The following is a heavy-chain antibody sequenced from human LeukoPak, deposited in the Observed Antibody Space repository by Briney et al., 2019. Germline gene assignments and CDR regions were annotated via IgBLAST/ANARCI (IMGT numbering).Heavy chain of an antibody. CDR2: ISAYNGYT. CDR1: GYTFTSYG. Sequence: ASVKVSCKASGYTFTSYGISWVRQAPGQGLEWMGWISAYNGYTNYAQKLQGRVTMTTDTSTSTAYMELRSLRSDDTAVYYCATYSSGKGDDYWGQGTLVTVSS. J-gene: IGHJ4*02. CDR3: ATYSSGKGDDY. D-gene: IGHD6-19*01. V-gene: IGHV1-18*01.